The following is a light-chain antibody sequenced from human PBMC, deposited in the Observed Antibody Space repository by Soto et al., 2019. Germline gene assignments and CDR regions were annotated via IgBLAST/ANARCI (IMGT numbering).Light chain of an antibody. CDR1: QGLTSN. CDR3: QQYNDWPLT. V-gene: IGKV3D-15*01. CDR2: DIS. Sequence: PGERATLSCRASQGLTSNFLAWNQQKPGQAPSLLIYDISARATGIPTRFSGSGSGTEFTLTISSLQSEDFAVYYCQQYNDWPLTFGGGTKVDIK. J-gene: IGKJ4*01.